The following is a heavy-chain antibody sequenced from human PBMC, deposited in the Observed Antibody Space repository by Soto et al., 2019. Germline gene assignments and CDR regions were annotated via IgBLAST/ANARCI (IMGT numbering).Heavy chain of an antibody. CDR3: ARLYYDYV. CDR1: GFTFLTYS. Sequence: PGGSLRLSCAGSGFTFLTYSINWVRQAAGKGLEWIAYISYDSDTIQYADSVKGRFTISRDNAKNSLYLQMNSLRDEDTAVYYCARLYYDYVWGQGTTVTVSS. J-gene: IGHJ6*02. CDR2: ISYDSDTI. V-gene: IGHV3-48*02. D-gene: IGHD3-3*01.